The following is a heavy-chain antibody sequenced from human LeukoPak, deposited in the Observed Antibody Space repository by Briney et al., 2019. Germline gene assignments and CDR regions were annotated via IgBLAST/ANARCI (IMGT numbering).Heavy chain of an antibody. J-gene: IGHJ4*02. Sequence: TGGSLRLSCAASGFTFSSYAMSWVRQAPGKGLEWVSAISGSGGSTYYADSVKGRFTIPRDNSKNTLYLQMNSLRAEDTAVYYCAKASLADGSGSYYPYFDYWGQGTLVTVSS. CDR3: AKASLADGSGSYYPYFDY. V-gene: IGHV3-23*01. CDR2: ISGSGGST. D-gene: IGHD3-10*01. CDR1: GFTFSSYA.